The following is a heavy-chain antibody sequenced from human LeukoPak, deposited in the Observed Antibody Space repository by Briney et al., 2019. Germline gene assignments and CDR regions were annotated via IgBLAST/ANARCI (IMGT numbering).Heavy chain of an antibody. CDR1: GYNFTRHW. J-gene: IGHJ4*02. Sequence: GESLKISSKGSGYNFTRHWIGWVRQMPGKGLEWMGIIYPGDSDTRYSPSFQGQVTISADKSISTAYLQWNSLKASDNAMYYCTRTQTVSTLGGGFDYWGQGTLVTVSS. V-gene: IGHV5-51*01. CDR3: TRTQTVSTLGGGFDY. CDR2: IYPGDSDT. D-gene: IGHD2-15*01.